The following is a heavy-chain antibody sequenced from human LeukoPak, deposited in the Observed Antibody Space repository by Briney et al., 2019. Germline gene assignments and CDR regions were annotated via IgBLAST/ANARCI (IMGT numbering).Heavy chain of an antibody. V-gene: IGHV4-59*01. Sequence: PSETLSLTCTVSGGSISSYYWSWIRQPPGKGLEWIGYIYYSGSINYNPSLKSRVTISVDTSKNQFSLKLSSVTAADTAVYYCARDRPISGAVPAASRYYFDYWGQGTLVTVSS. J-gene: IGHJ4*02. D-gene: IGHD2-2*01. CDR2: IYYSGSI. CDR1: GGSISSYY. CDR3: ARDRPISGAVPAASRYYFDY.